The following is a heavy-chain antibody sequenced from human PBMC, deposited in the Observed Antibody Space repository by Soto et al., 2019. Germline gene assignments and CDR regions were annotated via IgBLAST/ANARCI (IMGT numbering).Heavy chain of an antibody. CDR2: IYTSGTT. D-gene: IGHD3-9*01. Sequence: SETLSLTCTVSGRSMSGYYWSWIRQPAGERLGWIGRIYTSGTTDFNPSLKGRVTMSVDTSKNQFSLKLTSVTAADTALYYCAREDCYDPGYYVVWGQGTQVTVSS. V-gene: IGHV4-4*07. CDR1: GRSMSGYY. CDR3: AREDCYDPGYYVV. J-gene: IGHJ1*01.